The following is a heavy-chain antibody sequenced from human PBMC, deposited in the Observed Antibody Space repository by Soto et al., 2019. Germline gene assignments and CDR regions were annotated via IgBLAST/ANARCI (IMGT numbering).Heavy chain of an antibody. J-gene: IGHJ3*02. CDR1: GGPFNSYS. CDR3: ARESGYSYGYSGFDI. CDR2: IIPLFGTA. D-gene: IGHD5-18*01. V-gene: IGHV1-69*01. Sequence: VQLVQSGAEVKKPGSSVKVSCKASGGPFNSYSMIWVRQAPGQGLEWMGGIIPLFGTASYPQKFQGRVTITADESTTTTFMELRSLRSEDTAVYYCARESGYSYGYSGFDIWGQGTLVTISA.